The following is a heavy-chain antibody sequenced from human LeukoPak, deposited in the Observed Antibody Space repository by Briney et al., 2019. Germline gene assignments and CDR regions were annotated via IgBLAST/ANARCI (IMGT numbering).Heavy chain of an antibody. Sequence: PGGSLRLSCAASGFTFSSYSMNWVRQAPGRGLEWVSYISSSSSTIYYADSVKGRFTISRDNAKNSLYLQMNSLRAEDTAVYYCAGEAAAGIYYYYYYMDVWGKGTTVTVSS. CDR1: GFTFSSYS. CDR2: ISSSSSTI. D-gene: IGHD6-13*01. J-gene: IGHJ6*03. V-gene: IGHV3-48*04. CDR3: AGEAAAGIYYYYYYMDV.